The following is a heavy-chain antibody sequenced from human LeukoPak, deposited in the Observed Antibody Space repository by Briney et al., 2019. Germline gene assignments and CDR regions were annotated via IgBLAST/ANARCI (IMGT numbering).Heavy chain of an antibody. CDR2: INHSGST. Sequence: SETLSLTCAVYGGSFSGYYWSWIRQPPGKGLEWIGEINHSGSTNYNPSLKSRVTISVDTSKNQFSLKLSSVTAADTAVYYCAEGLWFGEWHVWGQGTLVTVSS. V-gene: IGHV4-34*01. CDR3: AEGLWFGEWHV. CDR1: GGSFSGYY. D-gene: IGHD3-10*01. J-gene: IGHJ4*02.